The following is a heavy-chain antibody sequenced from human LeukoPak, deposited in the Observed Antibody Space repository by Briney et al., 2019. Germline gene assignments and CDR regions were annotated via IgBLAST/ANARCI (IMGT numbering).Heavy chain of an antibody. J-gene: IGHJ4*02. V-gene: IGHV3-7*03. D-gene: IGHD3-22*01. CDR3: ATSADSSGND. Sequence: GGSLRLSCAASGFIFSNTWMNWVRQAPGKGLEWVANIKGDGSYKYYVDSVKGRFTISRDNAKSSVYLQMNTLRAEDTAVYYCATSADSSGNDWGQGTLVTVSS. CDR1: GFIFSNTW. CDR2: IKGDGSYK.